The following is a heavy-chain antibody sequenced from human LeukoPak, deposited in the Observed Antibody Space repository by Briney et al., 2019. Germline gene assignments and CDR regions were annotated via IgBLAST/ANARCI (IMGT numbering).Heavy chain of an antibody. V-gene: IGHV1-18*01. Sequence: ASVKVSCKASGYTFTSYGISWVRQAPGQGLEWMGWISAYNGNTNYAQKLQGRVTMTTDTSTSTAYMELRSLRSDDTAVYYCARDLKLDFWSGYPLGYFDYWGQGTLVTVSS. D-gene: IGHD3-3*01. CDR2: ISAYNGNT. J-gene: IGHJ4*02. CDR1: GYTFTSYG. CDR3: ARDLKLDFWSGYPLGYFDY.